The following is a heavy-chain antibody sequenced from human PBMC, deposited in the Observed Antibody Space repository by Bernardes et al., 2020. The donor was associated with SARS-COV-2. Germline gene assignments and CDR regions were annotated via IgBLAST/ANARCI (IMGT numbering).Heavy chain of an antibody. CDR2: ISYNGRT. Sequence: SETLSLTCTVSGGSVSGLNFYWNWLLQPPGKGLEWIGYISYNGRTTYNPSLESRVSISIDTSKNQFSLKLTSVIAADTAFYYCAKDVDYYYTMDVWGQGTAVTVSS. V-gene: IGHV4-61*01. CDR3: AKDVDYYYTMDV. CDR1: GGSVSGLNFY. J-gene: IGHJ6*02.